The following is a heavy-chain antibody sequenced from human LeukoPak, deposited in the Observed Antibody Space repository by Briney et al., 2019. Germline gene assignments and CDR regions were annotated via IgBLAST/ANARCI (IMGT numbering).Heavy chain of an antibody. Sequence: PGGSLRLSCAASGFTFSTYWMSWIRQPPGKGLEWIGYIYYSGTTNYSPSLNSRVNISLDTAKNQFSLRLSSVTAADTAVYYCARQTAKNVDTARFDSWGQGTLVTVSS. CDR2: IYYSGTT. CDR1: GFTFSTYW. J-gene: IGHJ4*02. V-gene: IGHV4-59*08. D-gene: IGHD5-18*01. CDR3: ARQTAKNVDTARFDS.